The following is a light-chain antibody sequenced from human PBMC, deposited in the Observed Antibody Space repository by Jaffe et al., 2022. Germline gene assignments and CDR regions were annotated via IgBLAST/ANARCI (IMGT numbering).Light chain of an antibody. Sequence: QSALTQPASVSGSPGQSITISCTGTSSDVGSYNLVSWYQQHPGKAPKVMIYEVSKRPSGDSNRFSGSKSGNTASLTISGLQAEDEADYYCCSYAGSSTLYVFGTGTKVTVL. CDR3: CSYAGSSTLYV. CDR2: EVS. V-gene: IGLV2-23*02. CDR1: SSDVGSYNL. J-gene: IGLJ1*01.